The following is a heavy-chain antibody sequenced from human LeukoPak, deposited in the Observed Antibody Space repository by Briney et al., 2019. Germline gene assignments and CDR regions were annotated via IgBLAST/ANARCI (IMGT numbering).Heavy chain of an antibody. D-gene: IGHD4-11*01. J-gene: IGHJ4*02. V-gene: IGHV1-69*02. CDR2: IIPIIGRP. Sequence: SVKVSCKASGGTFSSYTIHWVRQAPGQGLEWVGRIIPIIGRPKSAQSFQGRVTITEDTATVYLELSSLRPEDTALYYCARIGTPSNPFDSWGQGTLITVSS. CDR1: GGTFSSYT. CDR3: ARIGTPSNPFDS.